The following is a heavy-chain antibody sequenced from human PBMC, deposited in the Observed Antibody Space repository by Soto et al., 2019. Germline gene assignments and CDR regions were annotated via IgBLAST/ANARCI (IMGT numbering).Heavy chain of an antibody. D-gene: IGHD3-10*01. Sequence: EVQLVESGGGLVKPGGSLRLSCAASGFTFSSYSMNWVRQAPVKGLEWVSSISSSRSYIYYADLVRGRFTISGDDAKNSLYLKMNSLRAEDTAVYYCASAPSMVRGENWYFNLWGRGTLVTVSS. CDR2: ISSSRSYI. CDR1: GFTFSSYS. V-gene: IGHV3-21*01. CDR3: ASAPSMVRGENWYFNL. J-gene: IGHJ2*01.